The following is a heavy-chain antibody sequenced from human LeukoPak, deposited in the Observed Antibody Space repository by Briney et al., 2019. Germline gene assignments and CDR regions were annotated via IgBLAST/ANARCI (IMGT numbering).Heavy chain of an antibody. CDR1: GFTHSSYW. J-gene: IGHJ4*02. V-gene: IGHV3-7*01. Sequence: GGTLRLSCAASGFTHSSYWMSWVRQAPGKGLEEVVNINQDGREKYYVDSVKGRFTISRDNAKNSLYLQMNSLRAEDTAVYYCARDRGSWYYDSSGYYDYWGPGTLVTVSS. CDR3: ARDRGSWYYDSSGYYDY. CDR2: INQDGREK. D-gene: IGHD3-22*01.